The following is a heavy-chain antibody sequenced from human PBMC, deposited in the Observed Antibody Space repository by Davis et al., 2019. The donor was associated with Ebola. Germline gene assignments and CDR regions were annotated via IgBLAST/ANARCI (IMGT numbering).Heavy chain of an antibody. CDR2: IIPIFGTA. V-gene: IGHV1-69*13. CDR1: GGTFSSYA. D-gene: IGHD3-22*01. CDR3: ARDHYYDTPVGPGGEDYYYYYGMDV. Sequence: PSVKVSCKASGGTFSSYAISWVRQAPGQGLEWMGGIIPIFGTANYAQKFQGRVTITADESTSTAYMELSSLRSEDTAVYYCARDHYYDTPVGPGGEDYYYYYGMDVWGKGTTVTVSS. J-gene: IGHJ6*04.